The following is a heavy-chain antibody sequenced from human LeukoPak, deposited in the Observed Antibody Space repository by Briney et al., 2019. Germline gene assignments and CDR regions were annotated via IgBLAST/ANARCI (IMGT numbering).Heavy chain of an antibody. D-gene: IGHD1-26*01. J-gene: IGHJ6*02. CDR2: IYYSGST. CDR3: ARLVGATSGLLLRSYYYYGMDV. Sequence: SETLSFTCAVSGGSISSNNWWGWVRQPPGKGLEWIGYIYYSGSTNYNPSLKSRVTISVDTSKNQFSLKLSSVTAADTAVYYCARLVGATSGLLLRSYYYYGMDVWGQGTTVTVSS. V-gene: IGHV4-4*02. CDR1: GGSISSNNW.